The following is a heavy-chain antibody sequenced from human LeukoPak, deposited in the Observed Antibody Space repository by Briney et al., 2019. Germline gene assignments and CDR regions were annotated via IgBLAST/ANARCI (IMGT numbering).Heavy chain of an antibody. Sequence: EGSLRLSCAASGFTFSSYGMHWVRQAPGKGLEWVAVISYDGSNKYYADSAKGRFTISRDNSKNTLYLQMNSLRAEDTAVYYWAKDPVMRGYYYGSGSYYNRIYWGQGTLVTVSS. CDR3: AKDPVMRGYYYGSGSYYNRIY. CDR1: GFTFSSYG. D-gene: IGHD3-10*01. J-gene: IGHJ4*02. V-gene: IGHV3-30*18. CDR2: ISYDGSNK.